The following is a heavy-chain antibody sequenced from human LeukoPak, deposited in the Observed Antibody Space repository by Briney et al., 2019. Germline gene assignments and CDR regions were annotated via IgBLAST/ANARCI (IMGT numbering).Heavy chain of an antibody. V-gene: IGHV4-34*01. J-gene: IGHJ4*02. CDR3: ATGAVAGTSYFDY. CDR1: GGSFSGYY. D-gene: IGHD6-19*01. Sequence: SETLSLTCAVYGGSFSGYYWSWIRQPPGKGLEWIGEINHSGSTNYNPSLKSRVTISVDTSKNQFSLKPSSVTAADTAVYYCATGAVAGTSYFDYWGQGTLVTVSS. CDR2: INHSGST.